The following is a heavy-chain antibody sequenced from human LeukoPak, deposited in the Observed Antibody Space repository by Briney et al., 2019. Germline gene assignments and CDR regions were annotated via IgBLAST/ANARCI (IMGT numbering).Heavy chain of an antibody. J-gene: IGHJ3*02. Sequence: ASVKVSCKASGYTFTSYDINWVRQATGQGLEWMGWMNPNSGNTGYAQKFQGRVTMTRNTSISTAYMELSSLRSEDTAVHYCASNVAVAGAFDIWGQGTMVTVSS. CDR2: MNPNSGNT. D-gene: IGHD6-19*01. V-gene: IGHV1-8*01. CDR3: ASNVAVAGAFDI. CDR1: GYTFTSYD.